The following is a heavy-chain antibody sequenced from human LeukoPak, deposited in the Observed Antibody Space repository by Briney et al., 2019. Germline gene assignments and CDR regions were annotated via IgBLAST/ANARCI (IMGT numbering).Heavy chain of an antibody. CDR2: XXVDNNV. D-gene: IGHD3-22*01. V-gene: IGHV3-53*01. CDR1: GFIVSNNY. J-gene: IGHJ4*02. CDR3: ARGIRSNDGGTYYPYHFDY. Sequence: GSLRLSCVASGFIVSNNYLNWVRQAPGKGLEXXSXXXVDNNVYYANSVXXRFTISRDTSRNTVYLQMNSLIAEDTAIYYCARGIRSNDGGTYYPYHFDYWGQGTLVTVSS.